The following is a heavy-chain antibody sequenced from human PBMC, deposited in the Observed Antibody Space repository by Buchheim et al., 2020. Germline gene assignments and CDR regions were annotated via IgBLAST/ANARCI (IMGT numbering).Heavy chain of an antibody. D-gene: IGHD6-19*01. J-gene: IGHJ4*02. CDR3: ARLGMGSSGNFDY. V-gene: IGHV4-34*01. CDR1: GGSFSGYY. Sequence: QVQLQQWGAGLLKPSETLSLTCAVYGGSFSGYYWSWIRQPPGKGLEWIGEINHSGSTNYNPSLKSRVTISVDTSKNQFSLKLKSMTAADTAVYYCARLGMGSSGNFDYWGQGTL. CDR2: INHSGST.